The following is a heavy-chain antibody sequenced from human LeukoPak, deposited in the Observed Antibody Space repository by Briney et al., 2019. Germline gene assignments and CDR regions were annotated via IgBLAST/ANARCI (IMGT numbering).Heavy chain of an antibody. CDR3: ARARVQLWSSDAFDI. J-gene: IGHJ3*02. CDR1: GGSISGGSYY. Sequence: SQTLSLXCTVSGGSISGGSYYWSWNRQPAGKGLEWIGRIYTSGITNYNPSLKSRVTISVDTSKNQFSLKLSSVTAADTAVYYCARARVQLWSSDAFDIWGQGTMVTVSS. D-gene: IGHD5-18*01. CDR2: IYTSGIT. V-gene: IGHV4-61*02.